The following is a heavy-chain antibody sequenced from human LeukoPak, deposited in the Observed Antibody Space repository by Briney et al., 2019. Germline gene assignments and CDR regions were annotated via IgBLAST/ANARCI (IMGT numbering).Heavy chain of an antibody. D-gene: IGHD6-19*01. J-gene: IGHJ4*02. Sequence: GGSLRLSCAASGFTFSSYAMSWVRQAPGKGLEWVTAISGSGGSTYYADSVKGRFTISRDNSKNTLYLQMNSLRAEDTAVYYCAKDLSPFIAVAADDYWGQGTLVTVSS. CDR1: GFTFSSYA. V-gene: IGHV3-23*01. CDR3: AKDLSPFIAVAADDY. CDR2: ISGSGGST.